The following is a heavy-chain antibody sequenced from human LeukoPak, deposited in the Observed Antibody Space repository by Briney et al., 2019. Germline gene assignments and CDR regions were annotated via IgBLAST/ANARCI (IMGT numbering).Heavy chain of an antibody. CDR1: GFTFSSYS. D-gene: IGHD2-2*01. J-gene: IGHJ3*02. CDR2: ISSSSSTI. V-gene: IGHV3-48*01. Sequence: GGSLRLSCGASGFTFSSYSINWVRQAPGKGLEWVSYISSSSSTIYYADSVKGRFTISRDNAKNSLYLQMNSLRAEDTAVYYCARRNSEYQLPTMDAFDIWGQGTTVTVSS. CDR3: ARRNSEYQLPTMDAFDI.